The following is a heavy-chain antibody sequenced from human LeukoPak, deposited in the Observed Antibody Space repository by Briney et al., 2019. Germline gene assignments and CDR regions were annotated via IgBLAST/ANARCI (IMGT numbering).Heavy chain of an antibody. CDR3: ATASSGWQYYFDY. Sequence: GGSLRLSCAASGFTFSSYGMHWVRQAPGKGLEWVAVISYDGSNKYYADSVKGRFTISRDNSKNTLYLQMNSLRAEDTAVYYCATASSGWQYYFDYWGQGALVTVSS. D-gene: IGHD6-19*01. J-gene: IGHJ4*02. CDR2: ISYDGSNK. CDR1: GFTFSSYG. V-gene: IGHV3-30*03.